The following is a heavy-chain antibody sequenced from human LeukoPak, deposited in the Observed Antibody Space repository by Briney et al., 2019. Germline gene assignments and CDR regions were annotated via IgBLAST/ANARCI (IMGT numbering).Heavy chain of an antibody. Sequence: GTLRLSCAASGFTFSNSGMTWVRQAPGKGLEWIGEIYHSGSTNYNPSLKSRVTISVDKSKNQFSLKLSSVTAADTAVYYCARDRSAYDYDKRWFYYYMDVWGKGTTVTISS. J-gene: IGHJ6*03. D-gene: IGHD5-12*01. CDR3: ARDRSAYDYDKRWFYYYMDV. CDR2: IYHSGST. CDR1: GFTFSNSGM. V-gene: IGHV4-4*02.